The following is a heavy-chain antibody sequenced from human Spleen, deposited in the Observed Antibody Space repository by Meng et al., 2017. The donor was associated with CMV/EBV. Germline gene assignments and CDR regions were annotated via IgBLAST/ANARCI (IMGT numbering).Heavy chain of an antibody. V-gene: IGHV4-59*01. Sequence: SGGSTSTLHWSWLRQAPGTGLEGIGYIYYSGSSKYNPSVVSRVARSVDASKNQFSLKLTSVTAADRAVYYCARGFLEGVYGRRCFDPWGQGNLVTVS. CDR2: IYYSGSS. J-gene: IGHJ5*02. CDR3: ARGFLEGVYGRRCFDP. CDR1: GGSTSTLH. D-gene: IGHD3-10*02.